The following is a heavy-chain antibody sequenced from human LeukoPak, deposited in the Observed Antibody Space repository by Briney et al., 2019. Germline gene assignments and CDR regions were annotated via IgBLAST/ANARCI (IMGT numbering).Heavy chain of an antibody. Sequence: PSETLSLTCAVYGGSFSGYYWSWIRQPPGKGLEWIGEINHSGSTNYNPSLKSRVTISVDTSKNQFSLELSSVTAADTAVYYCARDLGYYYGMDVWGQGTTVTVSS. CDR2: INHSGST. CDR1: GGSFSGYY. J-gene: IGHJ6*02. CDR3: ARDLGYYYGMDV. D-gene: IGHD7-27*01. V-gene: IGHV4-34*01.